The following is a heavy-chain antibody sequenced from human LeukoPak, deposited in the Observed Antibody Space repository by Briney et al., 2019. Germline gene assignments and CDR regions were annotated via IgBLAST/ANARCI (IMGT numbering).Heavy chain of an antibody. CDR3: ARAAYCGGDCFGALDY. V-gene: IGHV3-53*01. J-gene: IGHJ4*02. Sequence: GGSLRLSCAASGFTVSSNYMSWVRQAPGKGLEWVSAIYSGGSTYYADSVKGRFTISRDNSKNTLYLQMNSLRAEDTAVYYCARAAYCGGDCFGALDYWGQGTLVTVSS. D-gene: IGHD2-21*02. CDR2: IYSGGST. CDR1: GFTVSSNY.